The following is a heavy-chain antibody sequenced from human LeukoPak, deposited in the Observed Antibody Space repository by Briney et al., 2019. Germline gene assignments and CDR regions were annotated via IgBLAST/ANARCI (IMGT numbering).Heavy chain of an antibody. CDR3: ARDYYYGSGSYWDLFDY. Sequence: GGSLRLSCAASGFTFSSYSMNWVRQAPGKGLEWVSSISSSSSYIYYADSVKGRFTISRDNAKNSLYLQMNSLRAEDTAVYYCARDYYYGSGSYWDLFDYWGQGTLATVSS. CDR1: GFTFSSYS. V-gene: IGHV3-21*01. D-gene: IGHD3-10*01. CDR2: ISSSSSYI. J-gene: IGHJ4*02.